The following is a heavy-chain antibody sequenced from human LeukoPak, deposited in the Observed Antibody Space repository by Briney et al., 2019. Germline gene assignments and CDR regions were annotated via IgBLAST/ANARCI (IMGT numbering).Heavy chain of an antibody. J-gene: IGHJ4*02. CDR3: AGGGRFYDSSGYSDN. CDR2: IDDDGTST. V-gene: IGHV3-74*01. Sequence: GGSLRLSCAASGFTFSTYSMNWVRQAPGKGLVWVSRIDDDGTSTGYADSVKGRFTISRDNARNTLYLQMNSLRAEDTAVYYCAGGGRFYDSSGYSDNWGQGTLVTVSS. CDR1: GFTFSTYS. D-gene: IGHD3-22*01.